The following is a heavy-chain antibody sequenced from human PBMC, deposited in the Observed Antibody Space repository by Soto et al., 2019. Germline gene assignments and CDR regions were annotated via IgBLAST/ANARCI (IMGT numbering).Heavy chain of an antibody. CDR3: ARDGRSGGYLDY. J-gene: IGHJ4*02. V-gene: IGHV1-18*01. CDR2: ISGYNGNT. D-gene: IGHD2-15*01. Sequence: QVQLVQSGAEVKKPGASVKVSCKASGYTFTSYGISWVRQAPGQGLEWMGWISGYNGNTNYAQKFQGRVALTTDTSTGTAYLELRRPRSEDTAVYYCARDGRSGGYLDYWGQGTLVTVSS. CDR1: GYTFTSYG.